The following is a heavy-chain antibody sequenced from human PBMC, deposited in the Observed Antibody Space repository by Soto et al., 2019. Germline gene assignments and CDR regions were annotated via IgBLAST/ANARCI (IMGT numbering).Heavy chain of an antibody. D-gene: IGHD3-10*01. J-gene: IGHJ5*02. CDR3: AKSAGLGFGVNWFDP. CDR2: ISYDGSNK. Sequence: GGSLRLSCAASGFTFSSYGMHWVRQAPGKGLEWVAVISYDGSNKYYADSVKGRFTISRDNSKNTLYLQMNSLRAEDTAVYYCAKSAGLGFGVNWFDPWGQGTLVTVSS. V-gene: IGHV3-30*18. CDR1: GFTFSSYG.